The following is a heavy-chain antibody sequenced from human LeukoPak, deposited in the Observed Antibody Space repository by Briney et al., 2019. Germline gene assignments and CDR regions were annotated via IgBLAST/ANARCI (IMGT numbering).Heavy chain of an antibody. D-gene: IGHD6-19*01. CDR1: GYTFTGYY. Sequence: ASVKVSCKASGYTFTGYYMHWVRQAPGQGLEWMGWINPNSGGTNYAQEFQGRVTMTRDTSISTAYMELSRLRSDDTAVYYCAREDSGIAVDYWGQGTLVTVSS. CDR2: INPNSGGT. CDR3: AREDSGIAVDY. J-gene: IGHJ4*02. V-gene: IGHV1-2*02.